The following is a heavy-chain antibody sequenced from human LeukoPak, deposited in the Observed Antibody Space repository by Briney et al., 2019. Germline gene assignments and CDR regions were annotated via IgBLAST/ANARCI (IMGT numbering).Heavy chain of an antibody. CDR3: AKDPTRVVRGDY. CDR2: ISGSGGST. V-gene: IGHV3-23*01. J-gene: IGHJ4*02. D-gene: IGHD3-10*01. CDR1: GFTFSNNW. Sequence: GGSLRLSCAASGFTFSNNWMSWVRQAPGKGLEWVSAISGSGGSTYYADSVKGRFTISRDNSKNTLYLQMNSLRAEDTAVYYCAKDPTRVVRGDYWGQGTLVTVSS.